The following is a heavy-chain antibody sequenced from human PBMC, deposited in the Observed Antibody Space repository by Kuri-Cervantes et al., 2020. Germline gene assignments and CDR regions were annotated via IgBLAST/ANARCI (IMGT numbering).Heavy chain of an antibody. J-gene: IGHJ4*02. V-gene: IGHV3-20*04. Sequence: GESLKISCAASGFTFDDYGMSWVRQAPGKGLEWVSGLNWSGGSTAYADSVKGRFTISRDNAKNSLYLQMNSLRAEDTAVYYCARDPLELFGGNSEAHFDHWGQGTLVTVSS. CDR3: ARDPLELFGGNSEAHFDH. CDR2: LNWSGGST. CDR1: GFTFDDYG. D-gene: IGHD4-23*01.